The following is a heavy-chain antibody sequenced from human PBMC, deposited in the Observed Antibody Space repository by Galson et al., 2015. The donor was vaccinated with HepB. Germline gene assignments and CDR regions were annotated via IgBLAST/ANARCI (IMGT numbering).Heavy chain of an antibody. D-gene: IGHD3-10*01. CDR3: ARERGSPGSGPVFDY. Sequence: GFTGRFVFSLDTSVSTAYLQISSLKAEDTAVYYCARERGSPGSGPVFDYWGQGTLVTVSS. J-gene: IGHJ4*02. V-gene: IGHV7-4-1*02.